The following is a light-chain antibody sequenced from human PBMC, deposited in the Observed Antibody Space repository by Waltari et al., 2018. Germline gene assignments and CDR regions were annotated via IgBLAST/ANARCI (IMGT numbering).Light chain of an antibody. CDR3: QHYLRLPVT. Sequence: EIVLTQSQGNLSLSTGERATLSCKDSQSVNRALAWYQQKPGQAPRLLIYGIVDRAAGTPDRFSGSGSGTDFRLTISRLEPEDFAVYYCQHYLRLPVTFGQGTRVEVK. J-gene: IGKJ1*01. V-gene: IGKV3-20*01. CDR2: GIV. CDR1: QSVNRA.